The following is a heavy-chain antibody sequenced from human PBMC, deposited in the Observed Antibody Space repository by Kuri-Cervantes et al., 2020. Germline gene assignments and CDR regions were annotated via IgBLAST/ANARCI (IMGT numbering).Heavy chain of an antibody. Sequence: GESLKISCAASGSTFSSYAMSWVRQAPGKGLGWVSAISGSGGSTYYADSVKGRFTISRDNSKNTLYLQMNSLRAEDTAVYYCARDMTTVTTDAFDIWGQGTMVTVSS. CDR3: ARDMTTVTTDAFDI. J-gene: IGHJ3*02. CDR2: ISGSGGST. D-gene: IGHD4-17*01. V-gene: IGHV3-23*01. CDR1: GSTFSSYA.